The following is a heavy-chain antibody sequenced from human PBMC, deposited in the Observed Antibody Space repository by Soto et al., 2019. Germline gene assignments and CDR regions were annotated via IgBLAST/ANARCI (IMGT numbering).Heavy chain of an antibody. D-gene: IGHD3-22*01. CDR1: GFTFSSYG. J-gene: IGHJ6*02. CDR2: IWYDGSNK. V-gene: IGHV3-33*01. CDR3: ARDKRITMIVNSLENFYYYGMDV. Sequence: GGSLRLSCAASGFTFSSYGMHWVRQAPGKGLEWVAVIWYDGSNKYYADSVKGRFTISRDNSKSTLYLQMNSLRAEDTAVYYCARDKRITMIVNSLENFYYYGMDVWGQGTTVTVSS.